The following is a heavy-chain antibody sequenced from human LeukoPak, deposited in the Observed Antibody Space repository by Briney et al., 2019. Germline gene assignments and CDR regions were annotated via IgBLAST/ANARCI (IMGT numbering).Heavy chain of an antibody. CDR1: GFTFSSYG. Sequence: GRSLRLSCAASGFTFSSYGMHWVRQAPGKGLEWVAVIWYDGSNKYYADSVKGRFTISRDNSKNTLYLQMNSLRAEDTAVYYCAKGTNPSITMIYSTLEGGYAFDIWGQGTMVTVSS. D-gene: IGHD3-22*01. V-gene: IGHV3-33*06. CDR2: IWYDGSNK. J-gene: IGHJ3*02. CDR3: AKGTNPSITMIYSTLEGGYAFDI.